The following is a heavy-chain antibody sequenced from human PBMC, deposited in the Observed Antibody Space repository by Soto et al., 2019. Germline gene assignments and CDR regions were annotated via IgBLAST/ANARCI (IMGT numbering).Heavy chain of an antibody. CDR1: RFTFSSYG. V-gene: IGHV3-23*01. D-gene: IGHD2-2*01. Sequence: GGSLRPSCAASRFTFSSYGLSWVRQAPGKWLEWVSTVSGDGGRTYYADSVKGRFTISRDNSKNTLYLQMNSLRAGDTAVYYCARLLNDIVVVPAAIFYYYAMDVWGPGXPVTVYS. CDR2: VSGDGGRT. CDR3: ARLLNDIVVVPAAIFYYYAMDV. J-gene: IGHJ6*02.